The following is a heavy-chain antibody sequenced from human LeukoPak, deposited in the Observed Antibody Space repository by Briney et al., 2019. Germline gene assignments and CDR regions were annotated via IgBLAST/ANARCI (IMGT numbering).Heavy chain of an antibody. D-gene: IGHD3-22*01. Sequence: GGSLRLSCAASGFTFSSYAMHWVRQAPGKGLEWVSGISWNSGSIAYADSVKGRFTISRDNAKNSLYLQMNSLRAEDTAVYYCAREYYDSGYLDYWGQGTLVTVSS. V-gene: IGHV3-9*01. CDR3: AREYYDSGYLDY. J-gene: IGHJ4*02. CDR2: ISWNSGSI. CDR1: GFTFSSYA.